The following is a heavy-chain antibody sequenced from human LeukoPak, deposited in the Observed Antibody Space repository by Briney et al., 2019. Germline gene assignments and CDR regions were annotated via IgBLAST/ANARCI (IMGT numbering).Heavy chain of an antibody. Sequence: PGGSLRLSCAASGFTFSSYSMNWVRQAPGKGLEWVSGISWNGGSTGYADSVKGRFTISRDNAKNSLYLQMNSLRAEDTAFYQCARDRTMVRGVMGDAFDIWGQGTMVTVSS. CDR1: GFTFSSYS. V-gene: IGHV3-20*01. D-gene: IGHD3-10*01. J-gene: IGHJ3*02. CDR2: ISWNGGST. CDR3: ARDRTMVRGVMGDAFDI.